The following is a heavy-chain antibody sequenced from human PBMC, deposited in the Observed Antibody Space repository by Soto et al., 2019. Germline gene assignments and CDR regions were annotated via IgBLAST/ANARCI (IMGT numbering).Heavy chain of an antibody. V-gene: IGHV3-23*01. CDR2: ISGSGGST. Sequence: PGGSLRLSCTASGFTFSSYAMSWVRQAPGKGLEWVSAISGSGGSTYYADSVKGRFTISRDNSKNTLYLQMNSLRAEDTAVYYCAKVPLEWLTPNWFDPWGQGTLVTVSS. D-gene: IGHD3-3*01. CDR1: GFTFSSYA. J-gene: IGHJ5*02. CDR3: AKVPLEWLTPNWFDP.